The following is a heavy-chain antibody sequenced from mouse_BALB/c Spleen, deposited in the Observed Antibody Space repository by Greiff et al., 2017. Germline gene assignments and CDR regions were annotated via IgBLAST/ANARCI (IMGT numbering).Heavy chain of an antibody. CDR3: ARDPSTMITEYAMDY. D-gene: IGHD2-4*01. CDR1: GYSFTGYY. Sequence: VQLQQSGPELVKPGASVKISCKASGYSFTGYYMHWVKQSHVKSLEWIGRINPYNGATSYNQNFKDKASLTVDKSSSTAYMELHSLTSEDSAVYYCARDPSTMITEYAMDYWGQGTSVTVSS. CDR2: INPYNGAT. V-gene: IGHV1-31*01. J-gene: IGHJ4*01.